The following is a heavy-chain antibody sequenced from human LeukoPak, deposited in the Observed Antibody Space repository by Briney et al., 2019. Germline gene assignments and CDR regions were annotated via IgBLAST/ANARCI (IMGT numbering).Heavy chain of an antibody. CDR2: IHHTGST. CDR1: GYSISSGYY. J-gene: IGHJ4*02. Sequence: TSETLSLTCNVSGYSISSGYYWGWIRQPPGKGLECIGIIHHTGSTYYKSSLKSRVTISVDTSKNQSSLKLSSVTAADTAVYFCARVTLLPTHIDHWGRGTLVTVSS. D-gene: IGHD2-15*01. V-gene: IGHV4-38-2*02. CDR3: ARVTLLPTHIDH.